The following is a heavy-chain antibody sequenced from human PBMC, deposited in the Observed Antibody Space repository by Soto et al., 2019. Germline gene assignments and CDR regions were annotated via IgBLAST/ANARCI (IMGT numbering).Heavy chain of an antibody. D-gene: IGHD3-22*01. J-gene: IGHJ4*02. V-gene: IGHV4-30-2*01. CDR2: IYHSGST. CDR1: GGSISSGGYS. CDR3: ARGLRDSSGYEPPYFDY. Sequence: SETLSLTCAVSGGSISSGGYSWSWIRQPPGKGLEWIGYIYHSGSTYYNPSLKSRVTISVDRSKNQFSLKLSSVTAADTAVYYCARGLRDSSGYEPPYFDYWGQGTLVTVSS.